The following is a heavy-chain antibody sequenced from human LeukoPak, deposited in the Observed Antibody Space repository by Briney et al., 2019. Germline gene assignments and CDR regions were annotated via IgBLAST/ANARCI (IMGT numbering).Heavy chain of an antibody. J-gene: IGHJ4*02. CDR3: AKHRSGLTNFDY. D-gene: IGHD3-3*01. CDR1: GFTFSTYG. Sequence: PGGSLRLSCAASGFTFSTYGMSWVRQAPGKGLEWVSSISGSGGSTYYADSVKGRFTISRDNSKNTLNLQMNSLRAEDTAVYYCAKHRSGLTNFDYWGQGTLVTVSS. CDR2: ISGSGGST. V-gene: IGHV3-23*01.